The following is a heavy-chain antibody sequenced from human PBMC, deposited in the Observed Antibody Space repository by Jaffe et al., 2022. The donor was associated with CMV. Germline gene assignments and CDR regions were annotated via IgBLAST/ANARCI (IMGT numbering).Heavy chain of an antibody. V-gene: IGHV3-30*18. Sequence: QVQLVESGGGVVQPGRSLRLSCAASGFTFSSYGMHWVRQAPGKGLEWVAVISYDGSNKYYADSVKGRFTISRDNSKNTLYLQMNSLRAEDTAVYYCAKEVLEARIAARPTYYYYYGMDVWGQGTTVTVSS. CDR3: AKEVLEARIAARPTYYYYYGMDV. CDR1: GFTFSSYG. D-gene: IGHD6-6*01. CDR2: ISYDGSNK. J-gene: IGHJ6*02.